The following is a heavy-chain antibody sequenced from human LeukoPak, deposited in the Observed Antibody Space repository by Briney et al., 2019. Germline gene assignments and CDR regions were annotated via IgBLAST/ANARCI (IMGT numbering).Heavy chain of an antibody. V-gene: IGHV4-59*01. Sequence: PSETLSLTCTVSGGSISSYYWSWIRQSPGKGLEWIGYIYYSGSTNYNPSLKSRVTISVDTSKNQFSLKLSSVTAADTAVYYCARANNWFDPWGQGTLVTVSS. J-gene: IGHJ5*02. CDR2: IYYSGST. CDR1: GGSISSYY. CDR3: ARANNWFDP.